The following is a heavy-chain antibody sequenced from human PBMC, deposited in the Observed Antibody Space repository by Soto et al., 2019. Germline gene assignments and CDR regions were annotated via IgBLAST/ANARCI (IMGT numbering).Heavy chain of an antibody. Sequence: GASVKVSCKASGGTFSIYTIIWVRQAPGQGLEWMGRIIPILGIANYAQKFQGRVTITADKSTSTAYMELSSLRSEDTAVYYCAMARYSGYGPSYFDYWGQGTLVTVSS. CDR1: GGTFSIYT. CDR2: IIPILGIA. J-gene: IGHJ4*02. D-gene: IGHD5-12*01. CDR3: AMARYSGYGPSYFDY. V-gene: IGHV1-69*02.